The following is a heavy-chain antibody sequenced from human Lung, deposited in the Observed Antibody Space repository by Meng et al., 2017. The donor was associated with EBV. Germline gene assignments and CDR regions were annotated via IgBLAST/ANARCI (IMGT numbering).Heavy chain of an antibody. D-gene: IGHD1-14*01. Sequence: QVKLVQIAVRVRKPGASVKASYKASGYIFNHYGVSWVRQGPGQGPEWMGWISAYNGNTNYAQNFQGRFTMTTDTSTSTAYMELRSLRSDDTAVYYCARELPGGTKGTWLDLWGQGTLVTVSS. CDR2: ISAYNGNT. J-gene: IGHJ5*02. CDR1: GYIFNHYG. V-gene: IGHV1-18*01. CDR3: ARELPGGTKGTWLDL.